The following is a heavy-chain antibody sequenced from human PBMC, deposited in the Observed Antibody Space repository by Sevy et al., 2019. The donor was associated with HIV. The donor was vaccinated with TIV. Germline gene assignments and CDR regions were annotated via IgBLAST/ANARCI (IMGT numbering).Heavy chain of an antibody. J-gene: IGHJ6*02. CDR3: ARDCSSATCLWGLDV. CDR1: GFTFSNYW. CDR2: IKRGGSEK. V-gene: IGHV3-7*03. D-gene: IGHD2-2*01. Sequence: GGSLRLSCAASGFTFSNYWMIWVRQAPGKGLEWVANIKRGGSEKYYVASVKGRFTIPRDNAKTSLYLQMNSLGAEDTAVYYCARDCSSATCLWGLDVWGQGTTVTVSS.